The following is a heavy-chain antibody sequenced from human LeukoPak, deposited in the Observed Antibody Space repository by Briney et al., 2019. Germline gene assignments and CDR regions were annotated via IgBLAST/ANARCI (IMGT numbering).Heavy chain of an antibody. J-gene: IGHJ4*02. CDR2: ISPNTGGT. V-gene: IGHV1-2*02. CDR3: AKGEMGATDY. CDR1: GHTFTDYY. D-gene: IGHD1-26*01. Sequence: ASVKVSCKASGHTFTDYYIHWVRQAPGQGLEWMGWISPNTGGTNFAQKFQGRVTMTRDTSISTAYMELSRLKSDDTAVYYCAKGEMGATDYWGQGTLVTASS.